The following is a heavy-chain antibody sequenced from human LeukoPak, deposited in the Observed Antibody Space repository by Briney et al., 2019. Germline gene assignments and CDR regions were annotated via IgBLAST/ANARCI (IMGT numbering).Heavy chain of an antibody. CDR3: ARSDSSGYNDAFDI. CDR2: IYYSVST. Sequence: PXKGRXXIXYIYYSVSTNYNPSLKSRVTISVDTSKNQFSLKLRSVNAADTAVYYCARSDSSGYNDAFDIWGQGTMVTVSS. J-gene: IGHJ3*02. D-gene: IGHD3-22*01. V-gene: IGHV4-59*01.